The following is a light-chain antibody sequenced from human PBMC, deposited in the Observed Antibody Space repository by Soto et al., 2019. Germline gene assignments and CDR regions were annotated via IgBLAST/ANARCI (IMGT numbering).Light chain of an antibody. V-gene: IGKV4-1*01. CDR3: QQYYSTPLT. J-gene: IGKJ1*01. Sequence: DIVMTQSPDSLAVPLGERATINCKSSQSVLYSSNNKNYLAWYQQKPGQPPKLLIYWASTRESGVPDRFSGSGSGTDFTLTISSLQAEDVAVYYCQQYYSTPLTFGQGTNVDI. CDR2: WAS. CDR1: QSVLYSSNNKNY.